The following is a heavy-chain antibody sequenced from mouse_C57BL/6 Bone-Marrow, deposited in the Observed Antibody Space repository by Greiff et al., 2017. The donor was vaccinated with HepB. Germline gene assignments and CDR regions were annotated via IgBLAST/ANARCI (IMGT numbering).Heavy chain of an antibody. CDR1: GFTFSDYY. CDR3: AREVYYDYDGYFDV. Sequence: VQLKESEGGLVQPGSSMKLSCTASGFTFSDYYMAWVRQVPEKGLEWVANINYDGSSTYYLDSLKSRFIISRDNAKNILYLQMSSLKSEDTATYYCAREVYYDYDGYFDVWGTGTTVTVSS. D-gene: IGHD2-4*01. CDR2: INYDGSST. V-gene: IGHV5-16*01. J-gene: IGHJ1*03.